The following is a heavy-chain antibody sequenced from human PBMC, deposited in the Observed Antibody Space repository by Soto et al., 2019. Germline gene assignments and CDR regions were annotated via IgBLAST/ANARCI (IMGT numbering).Heavy chain of an antibody. D-gene: IGHD3-10*02. CDR1: GFTFSSYW. Sequence: LRLSCAASGFTFSSYWMHWVRQAPGKGLVWVSRINSDGSSTSYADSVKGRFTISRDNAKNTLYLQMNSLRAEDTAVYYCARNLVFVGWFDPWGQGTLVTVSS. CDR3: ARNLVFVGWFDP. CDR2: INSDGSST. V-gene: IGHV3-74*01. J-gene: IGHJ5*02.